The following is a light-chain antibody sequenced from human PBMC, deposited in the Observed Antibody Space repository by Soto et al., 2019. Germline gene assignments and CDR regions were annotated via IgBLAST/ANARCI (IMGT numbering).Light chain of an antibody. CDR2: SNN. J-gene: IGLJ3*02. CDR1: SSNIGRNT. CDR3: AARDDSLNGWV. V-gene: IGLV1-44*01. Sequence: QSVLTQPPSASETPGQRVTISCSGSSSNIGRNTVNWYQQLPGAAPKLLIYSNNHRPSGVPDRFSGSKSGTSASLAISGLQSEDEADYYCAARDDSLNGWVFGGGTKLTVL.